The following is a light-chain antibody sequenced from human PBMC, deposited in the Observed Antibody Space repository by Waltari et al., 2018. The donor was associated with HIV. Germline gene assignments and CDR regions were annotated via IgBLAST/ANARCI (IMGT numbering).Light chain of an antibody. CDR1: QSPVYSDGNTY. Sequence: DVVMAQSPLSLPVTLGQPASISCRSSQSPVYSDGNTYLNWFHQRPGQSPRRLIYKVSTRDSGVPDRFSGSGSGTAFTLKISSVEAEDVGVYYCMQGTHWPYTFGQGTNLQIK. J-gene: IGKJ2*01. CDR3: MQGTHWPYT. CDR2: KVS. V-gene: IGKV2-30*01.